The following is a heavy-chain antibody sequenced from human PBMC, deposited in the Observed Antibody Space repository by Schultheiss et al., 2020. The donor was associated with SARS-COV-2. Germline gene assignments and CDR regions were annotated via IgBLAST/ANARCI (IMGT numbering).Heavy chain of an antibody. V-gene: IGHV4-59*12. CDR2: IYYSGST. D-gene: IGHD4-11*01. CDR3: ARGATVTNDAFDI. Sequence: SETLSLTCTVSGGSISSYYWSWIRQPPGKGLEWIGYIYYSGSTNYNPSLKSRVTISVDTSKNQFSLKLSSVTAADTAVYYCARGATVTNDAFDIWGQGTMVTVSS. J-gene: IGHJ3*02. CDR1: GGSISSYY.